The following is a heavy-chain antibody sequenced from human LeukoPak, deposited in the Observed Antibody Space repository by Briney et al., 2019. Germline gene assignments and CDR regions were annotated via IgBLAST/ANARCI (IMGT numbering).Heavy chain of an antibody. J-gene: IGHJ6*02. D-gene: IGHD3-22*01. CDR1: GFTFNSYA. Sequence: GGSLRLSCAASGFTFNSYAMHWVRQAPGKGLEWVAVISYDGSNKYYADSVKGRFTISRDNSKNTLYLQMNSLRAEDTAVYYCARGHYYDSSGDYYGMDVWGQGTTVTVSS. CDR3: ARGHYYDSSGDYYGMDV. CDR2: ISYDGSNK. V-gene: IGHV3-30-3*01.